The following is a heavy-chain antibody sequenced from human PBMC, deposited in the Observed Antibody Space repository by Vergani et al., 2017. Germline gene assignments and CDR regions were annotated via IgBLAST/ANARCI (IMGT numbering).Heavy chain of an antibody. D-gene: IGHD2-15*01. CDR2: ISYDGSNK. CDR1: GFTFSSYA. Sequence: QVQLVESGGGVVQPGRSLRLSCAASGFTFSSYAMHWVRQAPGKGLEWVAVISYDGSNKYYADSVKGRFTISRDNSKNTLYLHMNSLRAEDTAVYYCARAPGYCSGGSCYSYSYYYGMDVWGQGTTVTVSS. CDR3: ARAPGYCSGGSCYSYSYYYGMDV. J-gene: IGHJ6*02. V-gene: IGHV3-30-3*01.